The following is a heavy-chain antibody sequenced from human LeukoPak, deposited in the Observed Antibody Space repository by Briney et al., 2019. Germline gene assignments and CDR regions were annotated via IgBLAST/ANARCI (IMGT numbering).Heavy chain of an antibody. CDR1: GFTLSDYW. CDR2: ISTDGSST. CDR3: AKAGYCSGGSCYSFDY. J-gene: IGHJ4*02. D-gene: IGHD2-15*01. Sequence: QAGGSLRLSCAASGFTLSDYWMHWVRQAPGKGLVWVSRISTDGSSTTNADSVKGRFTISRDNAKNMVYLQMNSLRAEDTAVYYCAKAGYCSGGSCYSFDYWGQGTLVTVSS. V-gene: IGHV3-74*01.